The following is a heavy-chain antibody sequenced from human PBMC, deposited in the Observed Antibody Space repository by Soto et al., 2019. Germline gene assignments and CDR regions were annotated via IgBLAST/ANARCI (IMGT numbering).Heavy chain of an antibody. V-gene: IGHV3-23*01. J-gene: IGHJ4*02. CDR2: ISGSDGKT. D-gene: IGHD3-3*01. CDR3: AKWSYLDY. Sequence: PGGSLRLSCTTSGFSFASFAMTWVRQAPGKGLEWVATISGSDGKTYYPDSVKGRFSISRDTSRNTLYLQMNSLRADDTAIYYCAKWSYLDYWGQGTRVTVSS. CDR1: GFSFASFA.